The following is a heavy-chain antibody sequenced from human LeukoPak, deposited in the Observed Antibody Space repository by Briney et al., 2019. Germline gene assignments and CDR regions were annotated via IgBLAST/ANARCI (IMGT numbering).Heavy chain of an antibody. CDR2: IYYSGST. V-gene: IGHV4-39*01. CDR3: ARSSEYGDPFNY. J-gene: IGHJ4*02. D-gene: IGHD4-17*01. CDR1: GXSISRSDYF. Sequence: SSETLSLTCTVSGXSISRSDYFWGWIRQPPGKGLEWIGSIYYSGSTYYSPSLKGRVTISVDTSRNQFSLKLNSVTAADTAVYYCARSSEYGDPFNYWGQGTLVTVSS.